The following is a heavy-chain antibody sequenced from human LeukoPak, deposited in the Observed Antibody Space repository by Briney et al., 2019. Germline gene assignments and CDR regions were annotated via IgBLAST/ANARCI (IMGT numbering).Heavy chain of an antibody. CDR1: GYTFTSYA. V-gene: IGHV7-4-1*02. J-gene: IGHJ4*02. CDR3: ARDTGVLRYFDWLLPEEYYFDY. Sequence: ASVKVSCKASGYTFTSYAMNWVRQAPGQGLEWMGWINTNTGNPTYAQGFTGRFVFSLDTSVSTAYLQISSLKAEDTAVYYCARDTGVLRYFDWLLPEEYYFDYWGQGTLVTVSS. CDR2: INTNTGNP. D-gene: IGHD3-9*01.